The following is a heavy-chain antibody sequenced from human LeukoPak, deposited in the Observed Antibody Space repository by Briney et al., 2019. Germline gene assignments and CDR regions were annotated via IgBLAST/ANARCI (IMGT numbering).Heavy chain of an antibody. CDR2: VSSRGDTI. D-gene: IGHD2/OR15-2a*01. CDR1: GVSFADNF. V-gene: IGHV3-11*01. Sequence: GGSLRLSCTDSGVSFADNFMGWLRQAPGKGLEWVSYVSSRGDTIHYSDAVQGRFSISRDNSKRSLYLEMTRLRINDTAVYYCARGGYGWTFKTWSQGTLVSVSS. J-gene: IGHJ4*02. CDR3: ARGGYGWTFKT.